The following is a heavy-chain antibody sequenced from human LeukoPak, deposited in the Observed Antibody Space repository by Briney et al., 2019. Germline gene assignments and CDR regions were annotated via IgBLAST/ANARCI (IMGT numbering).Heavy chain of an antibody. CDR1: GGSISSYY. J-gene: IGHJ4*02. CDR3: ARVLRYDFWSAYYFDY. D-gene: IGHD3-3*01. V-gene: IGHV4-59*01. CDR2: IYYSGNT. Sequence: SETLSLTCNVSGGSISSYYWSWIRPPPGKGLEWNGYIYYSGNTNYNPSLKSRVTISLDTSKNQFSLKLSSVTAADTAVYYCARVLRYDFWSAYYFDYWGQGTLVTVSS.